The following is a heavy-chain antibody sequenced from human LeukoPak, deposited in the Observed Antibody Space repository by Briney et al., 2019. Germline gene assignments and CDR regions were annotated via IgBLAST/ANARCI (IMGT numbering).Heavy chain of an antibody. J-gene: IGHJ4*02. CDR1: GYTFSSYG. CDR3: ARPRGSGYDFLY. D-gene: IGHD5-12*01. Sequence: GASVKVSCKASGYTFSSYGISWVRQAPGQGLEWMGWISTYKGNTNYAQKLQGRVTVTTDTSTSAVYMELRSLRSDDTAVYYCARPRGSGYDFLYWGQGTLVTVSS. V-gene: IGHV1-18*04. CDR2: ISTYKGNT.